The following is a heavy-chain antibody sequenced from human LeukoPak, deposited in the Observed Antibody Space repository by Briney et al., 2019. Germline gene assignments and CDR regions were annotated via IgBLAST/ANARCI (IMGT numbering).Heavy chain of an antibody. CDR3: ARTTMVRGVIITTPDY. J-gene: IGHJ4*02. V-gene: IGHV1-69*04. CDR1: GGTFSSYA. CDR2: IIPILGIA. Sequence: SVKVSCKASGGTFSSYAISWVRQAPGQGLEWMGRIIPILGIANYAQKFQGRVTITADKSTSTAYMELSSLRSEDTAVYYCARTTMVRGVIITTPDYWGQGTLVTVSS. D-gene: IGHD3-10*01.